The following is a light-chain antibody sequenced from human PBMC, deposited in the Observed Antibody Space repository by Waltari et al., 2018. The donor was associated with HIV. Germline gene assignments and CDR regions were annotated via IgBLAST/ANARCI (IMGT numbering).Light chain of an antibody. CDR3: QALDSSLSGYV. CDR2: GSS. Sequence: QSVLTQPPSVSGAPGQRVTISCTGSRSNIGAGFDVHWYPQLPGTAPKLPIYGSSKRPSGFPDRFSGSRSGSSASLAITGLQADDEADYYCQALDSSLSGYVFGIGTKVTVL. V-gene: IGLV1-40*01. CDR1: RSNIGAGFD. J-gene: IGLJ1*01.